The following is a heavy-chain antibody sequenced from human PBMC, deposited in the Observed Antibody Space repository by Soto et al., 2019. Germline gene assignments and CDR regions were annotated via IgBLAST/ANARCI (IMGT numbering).Heavy chain of an antibody. Sequence: QMQLVQSGPEVKKPGTSVKVSCKASGFTFTSSAVQWVRQARGQRLEWIGWIVVGSGNTNYAQKFQERVTITRDMSTSTAYMELSSLRSEDTAVYYCAAALDYGDYLPRKPDYYSYGMDVWGQGTTVTVSS. CDR1: GFTFTSSA. J-gene: IGHJ6*02. CDR3: AAALDYGDYLPRKPDYYSYGMDV. CDR2: IVVGSGNT. D-gene: IGHD4-17*01. V-gene: IGHV1-58*01.